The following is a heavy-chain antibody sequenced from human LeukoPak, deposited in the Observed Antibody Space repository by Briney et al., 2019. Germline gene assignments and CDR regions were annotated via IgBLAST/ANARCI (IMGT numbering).Heavy chain of an antibody. CDR1: GITLSNYG. D-gene: IGHD3-22*01. V-gene: IGHV3-23*01. CDR2: ISGSGGST. Sequence: GGSLRLSCVVSGITLSNYGMSWVRQAPGKGLEWVSGISGSGGSTYYADSVKGRFTISRDNSKNTLYLQMNSLRAEDTAVYYCAKDQSVVITSVGDYWGQGTLVTVSS. J-gene: IGHJ4*02. CDR3: AKDQSVVITSVGDY.